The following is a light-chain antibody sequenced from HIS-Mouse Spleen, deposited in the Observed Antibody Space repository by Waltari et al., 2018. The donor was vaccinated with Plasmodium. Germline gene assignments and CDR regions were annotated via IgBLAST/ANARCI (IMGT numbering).Light chain of an antibody. Sequence: QSVLTQPPSASGTPGQRVTISCSGSSSNIGSNTVNWYKQLPGTAPKLPIYTNNPRPSGVPARFSGSKSGTSASLAISGLQSEDEADYYCAAWDDSLNGWVFGGGTKLTVL. V-gene: IGLV1-44*01. J-gene: IGLJ3*02. CDR2: TNN. CDR1: SSNIGSNT. CDR3: AAWDDSLNGWV.